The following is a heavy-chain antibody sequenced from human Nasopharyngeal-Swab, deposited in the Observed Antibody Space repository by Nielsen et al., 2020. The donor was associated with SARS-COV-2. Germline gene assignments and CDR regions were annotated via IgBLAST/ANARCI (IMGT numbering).Heavy chain of an antibody. V-gene: IGHV1-3*01. J-gene: IGHJ4*02. CDR1: GYTLSNYA. CDR2: INAGKGNT. D-gene: IGHD6-19*01. CDR3: ARVPAVAASRIDY. Sequence: ASVKVSCKASGYTLSNYAMYWVRQAPGQRPEFMGWINAGKGNTIYSQRFQGGVRISRDTSANTVYMELNRLRSEDTAVYYCARVPAVAASRIDYWGQGTLVTVSS.